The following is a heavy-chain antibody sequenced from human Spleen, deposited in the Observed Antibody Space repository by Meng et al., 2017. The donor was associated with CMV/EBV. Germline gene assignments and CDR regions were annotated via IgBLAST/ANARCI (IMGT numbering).Heavy chain of an antibody. Sequence: GGSQRLSCAASGFTFSSYWMSWVRQAPGKGLEWVANIKLDGSEKYYVDSVKGRFTISRDNAKNSLYLQMNSLRAEDTAVYYCARDSRLQADFWSGYDIYYYYGMDVWGQGTTVTVSS. D-gene: IGHD3-3*01. CDR1: GFTFSSYW. CDR3: ARDSRLQADFWSGYDIYYYYGMDV. CDR2: IKLDGSEK. J-gene: IGHJ6*02. V-gene: IGHV3-7*01.